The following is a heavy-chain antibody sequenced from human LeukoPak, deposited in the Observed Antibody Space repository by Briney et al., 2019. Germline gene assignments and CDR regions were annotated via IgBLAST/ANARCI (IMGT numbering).Heavy chain of an antibody. V-gene: IGHV3-7*01. CDR1: AFTFSNYW. D-gene: IGHD4-23*01. Sequence: GGSLRLSCAASAFTFSNYWMSWVRQAPGKGLEWVANVKEDGSEINYVDSVKGRFTISRDNAKNSLYLQMSSLRVDDTAVYYCARDRGYSTFDYWGQGTLVTVSS. CDR3: ARDRGYSTFDY. CDR2: VKEDGSEI. J-gene: IGHJ4*02.